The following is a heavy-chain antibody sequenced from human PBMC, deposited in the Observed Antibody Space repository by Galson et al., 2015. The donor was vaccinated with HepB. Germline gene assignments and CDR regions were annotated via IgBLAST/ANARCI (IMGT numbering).Heavy chain of an antibody. J-gene: IGHJ6*02. CDR2: INPNSGGT. CDR1: GYTFTGYY. V-gene: IGHV1-2*02. Sequence: SVKVSCKASGYTFTGYYMHWVRQAPGQGLEWMGWINPNSGGTNYAQKFQGRVTMTRDTSTSTAYMELRSLRSDDTAVYYCARDGDIVVVPAAIRYYYYGMDVWGQGTTVTVSS. CDR3: ARDGDIVVVPAAIRYYYYGMDV. D-gene: IGHD2-2*02.